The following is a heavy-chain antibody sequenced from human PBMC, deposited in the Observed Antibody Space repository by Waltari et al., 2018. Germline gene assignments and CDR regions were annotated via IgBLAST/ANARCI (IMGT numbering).Heavy chain of an antibody. D-gene: IGHD1-26*01. CDR3: ARLWVGATKDAFDI. V-gene: IGHV4-59*08. CDR2: IYYSGST. CDR1: GGSISSYY. J-gene: IGHJ3*02. Sequence: QVQLQESGPGLVKPSETLSLTCTVSGGSISSYYWSWIRQPPGKGLEWIGYIYYSGSTNYNPSLKSRVTISVDTSKNQFSLKLSSVTAADTAVYYCARLWVGATKDAFDIWGQGTMATVSS.